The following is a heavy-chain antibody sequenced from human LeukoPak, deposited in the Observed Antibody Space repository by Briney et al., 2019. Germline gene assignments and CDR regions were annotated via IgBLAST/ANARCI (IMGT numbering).Heavy chain of an antibody. CDR3: ARDSMSGHFDY. J-gene: IGHJ4*02. Sequence: PGGSLRLSCAASGFTFSSSWMSWVRQAPGKGLEWVANIKEDGSEKYYVDSVKGRFTISRDNAKNSLYLQMNSLRAEDTAVYYCARDSMSGHFDYWGQGTLVTVSS. CDR2: IKEDGSEK. CDR1: GFTFSSSW. D-gene: IGHD3-3*01. V-gene: IGHV3-7*05.